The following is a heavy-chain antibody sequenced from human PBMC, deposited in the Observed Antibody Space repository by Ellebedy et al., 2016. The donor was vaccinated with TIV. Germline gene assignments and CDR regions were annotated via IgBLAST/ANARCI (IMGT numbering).Heavy chain of an antibody. CDR1: GFTFGSYA. V-gene: IGHV3-30*04. D-gene: IGHD1-20*01. Sequence: GGSLRLSCAASGFTFGSYAMSWVRQAPGKGLEWVAVIWYDGSNKYYADSVKGRFTISRDNSKNTLYLQMNSLRAEDTAVYYCARDYESFNWNDGPPGDYWGQGTLVTVSS. J-gene: IGHJ4*02. CDR2: IWYDGSNK. CDR3: ARDYESFNWNDGPPGDY.